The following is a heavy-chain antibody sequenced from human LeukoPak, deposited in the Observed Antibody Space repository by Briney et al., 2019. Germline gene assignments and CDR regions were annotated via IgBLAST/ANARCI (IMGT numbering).Heavy chain of an antibody. J-gene: IGHJ4*02. CDR3: AREDDWNYEDY. CDR2: IKQDGSEE. V-gene: IGHV3-7*01. CDR1: GFTFSSYW. D-gene: IGHD1-7*01. Sequence: GGSLRLSCTASGFTFSSYWMSWVRQAPGKGLEWVANIKQDGSEEYYVNSVKGRFTISRDNAKNSLYLQMNSLRAEDTAIYYCAREDDWNYEDYWGQGTLVTVSS.